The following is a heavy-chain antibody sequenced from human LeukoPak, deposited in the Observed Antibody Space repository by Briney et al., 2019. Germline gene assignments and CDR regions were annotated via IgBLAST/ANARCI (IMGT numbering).Heavy chain of an antibody. J-gene: IGHJ4*02. CDR3: AINYYDSSGYPDY. V-gene: IGHV1-3*01. CDR2: INAGNGNT. Sequence: ASVKVSCKASGYTFTSYAVHWVRQAPGQRLEWMGWINAGNGNTKYSQKFQGRVTITRDTYASTAYMELSSLRSEDTAVYYCAINYYDSSGYPDYWGQGTLVTVSS. CDR1: GYTFTSYA. D-gene: IGHD3-22*01.